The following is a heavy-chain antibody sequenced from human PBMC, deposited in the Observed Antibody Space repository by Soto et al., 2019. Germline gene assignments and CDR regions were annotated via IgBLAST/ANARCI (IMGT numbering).Heavy chain of an antibody. CDR2: ISVYNGNT. Sequence: ASVKVSCKASGYSFTTYGVNWVRQAPGQGLEWMGWISVYNGNTVYAQNLLGRVTLTTDTSTTTAYMELRSLRSDDTAVYYCARGGSYYVHASDYWGQGTMVTV. D-gene: IGHD1-26*01. CDR3: ARGGSYYVHASDY. J-gene: IGHJ4*02. V-gene: IGHV1-18*01. CDR1: GYSFTTYG.